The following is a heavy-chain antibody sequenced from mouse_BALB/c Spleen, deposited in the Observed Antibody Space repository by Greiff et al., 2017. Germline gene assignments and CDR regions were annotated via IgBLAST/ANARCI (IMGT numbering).Heavy chain of an antibody. V-gene: IGHV1-7*01. CDR3: ASITTASYYFDY. J-gene: IGHJ2*01. CDR1: GYTFTSYW. D-gene: IGHD1-2*01. Sequence: VQLKESGAELAKPGASVKMSCKASGYTFTSYWMHWVKQRPGQGLEWIGYINPSTGYTEYNQKFKDKATLTADKSSSTAYMQLSSLTSEDSAVYYCASITTASYYFDYWGQGTTLTVSS. CDR2: INPSTGYT.